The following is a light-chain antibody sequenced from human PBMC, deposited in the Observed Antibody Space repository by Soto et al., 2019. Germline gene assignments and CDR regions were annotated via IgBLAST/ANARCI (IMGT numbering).Light chain of an antibody. CDR2: DVS. J-gene: IGLJ1*01. CDR3: CSYAGGFTYV. Sequence: QSALTQPRSVPGSPGHSVTISCTGTSSDVGGYSYVSWYQQHPGKAPKLIISDVSKRPSGVPDRFSGSKFGNTASLTISGLQAEDEADYYCCSYAGGFTYVFGSGTKVTVL. CDR1: SSDVGGYSY. V-gene: IGLV2-11*01.